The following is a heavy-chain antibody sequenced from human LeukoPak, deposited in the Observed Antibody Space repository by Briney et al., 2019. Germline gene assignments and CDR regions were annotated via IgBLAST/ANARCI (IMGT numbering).Heavy chain of an antibody. D-gene: IGHD3-3*01. V-gene: IGHV3-48*02. Sequence: GGSLRLPCAASGFTFSTYNMNWVRQAPGKGLEWLSYISSTSNTIYYADSVKGRFTISRDNAKNSLFLQMDSLRDEDTAVYYCARDRKEWNLWGQGTLVTVSS. CDR2: ISSTSNTI. J-gene: IGHJ4*02. CDR1: GFTFSTYN. CDR3: ARDRKEWNL.